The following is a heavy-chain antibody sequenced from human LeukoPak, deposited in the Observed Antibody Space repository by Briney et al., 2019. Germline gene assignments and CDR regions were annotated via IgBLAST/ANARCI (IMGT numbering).Heavy chain of an antibody. Sequence: ASVKVSCKASGYTFTSYGISWVRQAPGQRLEWMGWISAYNGNTNYAQKLQGRVTMTTDTSTSTAYMELRSLRSDDTAVYYCARDREVVPAAIFDGLDAFDIWGQGTMVTVSS. CDR1: GYTFTSYG. CDR2: ISAYNGNT. D-gene: IGHD2-2*02. CDR3: ARDREVVPAAIFDGLDAFDI. V-gene: IGHV1-18*01. J-gene: IGHJ3*02.